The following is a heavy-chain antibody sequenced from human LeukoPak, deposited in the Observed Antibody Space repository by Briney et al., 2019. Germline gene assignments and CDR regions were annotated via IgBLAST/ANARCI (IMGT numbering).Heavy chain of an antibody. CDR1: GGTFSSYA. D-gene: IGHD3-10*01. CDR3: ASTLWFGESSGLYYFDY. J-gene: IGHJ4*02. V-gene: IGHV1-69*04. Sequence: GASVKVSCKASGGTFSSYAISWVRQAPGQGLEWMGRIIPILGIANYAQKFQGRVTITADKSTSTAYMELSSLRSEDTAVYYCASTLWFGESSGLYYFDYWGQGTLVTVSS. CDR2: IIPILGIA.